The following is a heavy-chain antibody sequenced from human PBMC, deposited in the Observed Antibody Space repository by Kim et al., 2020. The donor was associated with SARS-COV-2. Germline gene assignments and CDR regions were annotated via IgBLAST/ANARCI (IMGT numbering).Heavy chain of an antibody. CDR3: ARTKKDDAPDAFDI. J-gene: IGHJ3*02. Sequence: PSFQCQVTLSADQSISTAYLQWSSLKAADTAMYYCARTKKDDAPDAFDIWGQGTMVTVSS. V-gene: IGHV5-51*01.